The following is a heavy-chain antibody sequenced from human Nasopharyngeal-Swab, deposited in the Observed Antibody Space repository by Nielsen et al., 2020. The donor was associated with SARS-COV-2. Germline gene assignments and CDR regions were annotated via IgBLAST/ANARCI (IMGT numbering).Heavy chain of an antibody. CDR2: INHSGST. Sequence: WIREFLGKGLEWIGEINHSGSTNYNPSLKSRVTISVDTSKNQFSLKLSSLTAADTAVYYCARDDRAGTTGLLVQHYFDYWGQGTLVTVSS. J-gene: IGHJ4*02. D-gene: IGHD2-15*01. V-gene: IGHV4-34*01. CDR3: ARDDRAGTTGLLVQHYFDY.